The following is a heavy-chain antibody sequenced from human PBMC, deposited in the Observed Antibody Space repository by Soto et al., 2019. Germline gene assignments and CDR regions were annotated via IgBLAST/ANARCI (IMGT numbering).Heavy chain of an antibody. J-gene: IGHJ3*02. V-gene: IGHV6-1*01. CDR2: TYYRSKWYN. D-gene: IGHD1-1*01. CDR1: GDSVSSNSAA. CDR3: ATSGPWYNYAFDI. Sequence: SQTLSLTCAISGDSVSSNSAAWNWIRQCPSRGLEWLGRTYYRSKWYNDYAVSVKSRITINPDTSKNQFSLQLNSVTPEDTAVYYCATSGPWYNYAFDIWGQGTMVTVSS.